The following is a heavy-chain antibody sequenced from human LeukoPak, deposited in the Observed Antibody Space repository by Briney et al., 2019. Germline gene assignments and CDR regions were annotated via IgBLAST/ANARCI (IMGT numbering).Heavy chain of an antibody. CDR2: IKSKTDGWTT. CDR3: TAPAMVRTYYYYYMDV. Sequence: GGSLRLSCAASGFTFSNAWMSWVRQAPGKGLEWVGRIKSKTDGWTTDYAAPVKGRFPISSDDSKNTLYLQMNSLKTEDTAVYYCTAPAMVRTYYYYYMDVWGKGTTVTVSS. V-gene: IGHV3-15*01. D-gene: IGHD3-10*01. CDR1: GFTFSNAW. J-gene: IGHJ6*03.